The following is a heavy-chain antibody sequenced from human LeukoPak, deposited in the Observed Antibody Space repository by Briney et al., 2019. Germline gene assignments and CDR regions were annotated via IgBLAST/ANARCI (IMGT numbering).Heavy chain of an antibody. CDR2: IYYSGST. J-gene: IGHJ4*02. V-gene: IGHV4-31*03. D-gene: IGHD1-26*01. CDR1: GGSISSGGYY. Sequence: SETLSLTCTVSGGSISSGGYYWSWIRQHPGKGLEWIGYIYYSGSTYYNPSLKSRVTISVDTSKNQFSLKLSSVTAADTAVYYCARGNTVGATPLGYWGQGTLVTVSS. CDR3: ARGNTVGATPLGY.